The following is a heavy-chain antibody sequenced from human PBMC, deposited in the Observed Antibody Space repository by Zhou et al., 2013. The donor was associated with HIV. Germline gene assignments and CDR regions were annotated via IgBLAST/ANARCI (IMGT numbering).Heavy chain of an antibody. CDR3: ARDGISGDGGYNWFDP. V-gene: IGHV1-18*04. Sequence: QVQLVQSGAEVKKPGASVKVSCKASGYTFTAHYIHWVRQAPGQGLEWMGWISPFKGNTNSAQNFQGRVTMTSDTTTNTAYMELRSLRSDDTAMYYCARDGISGDGGYNWFDPWGQGTLVTVSS. CDR1: GYTFTAHY. D-gene: IGHD1-26*01. CDR2: ISPFKGNT. J-gene: IGHJ5*02.